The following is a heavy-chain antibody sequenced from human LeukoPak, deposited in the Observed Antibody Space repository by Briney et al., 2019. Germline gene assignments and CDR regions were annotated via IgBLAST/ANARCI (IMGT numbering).Heavy chain of an antibody. D-gene: IGHD6-19*01. CDR1: GFTFSSYG. CDR3: AKAKHGYSSGWSGAHDAFDI. CDR2: ISYDGSNK. J-gene: IGHJ3*02. V-gene: IGHV3-30*18. Sequence: GRSLRLSCAASGFTFSSYGMPWVRQAPGKGLEWVAVISYDGSNKYYADSVKGRFTISRDNSKNTLYLQMNSLRAEDTAVYYCAKAKHGYSSGWSGAHDAFDIWGQGTMVTVSS.